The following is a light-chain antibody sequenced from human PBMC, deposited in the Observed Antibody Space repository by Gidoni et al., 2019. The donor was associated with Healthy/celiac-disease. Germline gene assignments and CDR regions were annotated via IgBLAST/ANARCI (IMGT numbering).Light chain of an antibody. CDR1: QDISDY. J-gene: IGKJ3*01. CDR2: DAS. CDR3: QQYDNLPLFT. Sequence: DIQMTQSPSSLSASVGDRVTITCQASQDISDYLNWYQQKPGTAPKLLFYDASNLETGVTSRFSGSGSGTDFTFTISSLQPEDIATYYCQQYDNLPLFTFGPGTKVDIK. V-gene: IGKV1-33*01.